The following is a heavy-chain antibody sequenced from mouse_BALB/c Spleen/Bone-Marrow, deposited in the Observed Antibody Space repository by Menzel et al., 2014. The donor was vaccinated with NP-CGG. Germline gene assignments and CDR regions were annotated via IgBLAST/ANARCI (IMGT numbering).Heavy chain of an antibody. CDR1: GYSFTGYN. CDR3: AREAAYYGNYGAMDY. J-gene: IGHJ4*01. V-gene: IGHV1S135*01. CDR2: FVPYNGGT. D-gene: IGHD2-10*01. Sequence: VQLQQSGPELGKPGASVKISCKASGYSFTGYNMYWVKQSHRKSLEWIGYFVPYNGGTSYNQKSKGKATLTVDKSSSTAYMHLNSLTSEDSAIYYCAREAAYYGNYGAMDYWGQGTSVTVSS.